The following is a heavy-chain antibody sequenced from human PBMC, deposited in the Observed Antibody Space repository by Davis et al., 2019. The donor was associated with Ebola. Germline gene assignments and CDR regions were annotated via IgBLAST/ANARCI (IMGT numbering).Heavy chain of an antibody. CDR3: ARAPMRYYYDSSGYYAKYYFDY. J-gene: IGHJ4*02. D-gene: IGHD3-22*01. CDR1: GGSISSSSYY. CDR2: INHSGST. V-gene: IGHV4-39*07. Sequence: SETLSLTCTVSGGSISSSSYYWGWIRQPPGKGLEWIGEINHSGSTNYNPSLKSRVTISVDTSKNQFSLKLSSVTAADTAVYYCARAPMRYYYDSSGYYAKYYFDYWGQGTLVTVSS.